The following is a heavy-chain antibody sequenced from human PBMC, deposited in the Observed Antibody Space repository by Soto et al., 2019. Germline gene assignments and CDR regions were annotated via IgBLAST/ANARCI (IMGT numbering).Heavy chain of an antibody. Sequence: PGGSLRLSCADSGFTFSSYAMSWVRQAPGKGLEWVSAISGSGGSTYYADSVKGRFTISRDNSKNTLYLQMNSLRAEDTAVYYCASRPRYYYDSSGSLDYWGQGTLVTVSS. CDR2: ISGSGGST. CDR1: GFTFSSYA. V-gene: IGHV3-23*01. D-gene: IGHD3-22*01. CDR3: ASRPRYYYDSSGSLDY. J-gene: IGHJ4*02.